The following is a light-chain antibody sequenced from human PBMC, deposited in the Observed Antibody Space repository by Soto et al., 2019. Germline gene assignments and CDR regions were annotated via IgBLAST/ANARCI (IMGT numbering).Light chain of an antibody. J-gene: IGLJ1*01. V-gene: IGLV2-14*01. CDR3: SSYTSSSTYYV. CDR1: SSDVGGYNY. CDR2: DVS. Sequence: QSALTQPASVSGSPGQSITISCTGPSSDVGGYNYVSWYQQHPGKAPKLMIYDVSNRPSGVSSRFSGSKSGNTASLTISGLQAEDEADYYCSSYTSSSTYYVFGTGTKLTVL.